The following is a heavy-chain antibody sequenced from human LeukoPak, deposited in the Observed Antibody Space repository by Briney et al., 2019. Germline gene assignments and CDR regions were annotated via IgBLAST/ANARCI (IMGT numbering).Heavy chain of an antibody. Sequence: HSGRSLRLSCAASGFIFSTNGMHWVRQAPGKGQEWVAVISYDGSNKYYADSVKGRFTISRDNSKNTLYLQMNSLRVEDTAVYYCAKDFGELLYGDAFDIWGQGTMVAVSS. D-gene: IGHD3-10*01. V-gene: IGHV3-30*18. CDR3: AKDFGELLYGDAFDI. CDR2: ISYDGSNK. CDR1: GFIFSTNG. J-gene: IGHJ3*02.